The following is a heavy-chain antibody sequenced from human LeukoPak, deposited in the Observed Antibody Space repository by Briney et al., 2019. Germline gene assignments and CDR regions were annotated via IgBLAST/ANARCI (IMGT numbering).Heavy chain of an antibody. Sequence: PGGSLRLSCAASGFTFSSYGMHWVRQAPGKGLEWVAVIWYDGSNKYYADSVKGRFTISRDNSKNTLYLQMNSLRAEDTAVYYCARVPYDSSGYYYDYYYGMDVWGQGTTVTVSS. CDR2: IWYDGSNK. CDR1: GFTFSSYG. D-gene: IGHD3-22*01. V-gene: IGHV3-33*01. CDR3: ARVPYDSSGYYYDYYYGMDV. J-gene: IGHJ6*02.